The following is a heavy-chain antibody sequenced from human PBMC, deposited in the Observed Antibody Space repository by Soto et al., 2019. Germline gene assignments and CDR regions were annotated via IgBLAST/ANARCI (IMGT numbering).Heavy chain of an antibody. D-gene: IGHD3-16*02. J-gene: IGHJ5*02. Sequence: PGGSLRLSCAASGFTFSNYGMHWVRQAPGRGLEWVAHIWYDGSNKYYIDSVKGRFTISRDNSKNTLYLQMNSLRAEDTAVYYCARDRSNWFDPWGQGTKVTVSS. CDR2: IWYDGSNK. CDR1: GFTFSNYG. CDR3: ARDRSNWFDP. V-gene: IGHV3-33*01.